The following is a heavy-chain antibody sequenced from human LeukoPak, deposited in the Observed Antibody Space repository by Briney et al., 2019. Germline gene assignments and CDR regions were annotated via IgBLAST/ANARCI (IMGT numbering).Heavy chain of an antibody. J-gene: IGHJ3*02. CDR3: ARKIGSSGAFGI. CDR1: GGPISSTNW. D-gene: IGHD1-26*01. Sequence: SSGTLSLTCAVSGGPISSTNWWSWVRQPPGKGLEWIGEIYHSGSTNYNPSLRSRITISVDKSKDQFSLRLSSVTAADTAVYYCARKIGSSGAFGIWGQGTMVTVSS. CDR2: IYHSGST. V-gene: IGHV4-4*02.